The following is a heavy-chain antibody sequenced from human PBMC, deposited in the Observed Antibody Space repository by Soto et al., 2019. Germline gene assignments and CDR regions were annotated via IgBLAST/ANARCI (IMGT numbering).Heavy chain of an antibody. CDR1: GFTFSSYA. J-gene: IGHJ4*02. CDR3: AKYNPLYDSSGYYYYGGTFSPIDY. V-gene: IGHV3-23*01. CDR2: ISGSGGST. D-gene: IGHD3-22*01. Sequence: HPGGSLRLSCAASGFTFSSYAMSWVRQAPGKGLEWVSAISGSGGSTYYADSVKGRFTISRDNSKNTLYLQMNSLRAEDTAVYYCAKYNPLYDSSGYYYYGGTFSPIDYWGQGTLVTVSS.